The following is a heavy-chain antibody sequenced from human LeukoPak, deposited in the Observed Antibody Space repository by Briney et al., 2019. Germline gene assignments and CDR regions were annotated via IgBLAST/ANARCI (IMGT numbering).Heavy chain of an antibody. Sequence: SETLSLTCTVSGGSISSSSYYWGWIRQPPEKGLEWIGSIYYSGSTYYNPSLKSRVTMSVDTSKNQFSLKLSSVTAADTAVYYCARLPVGVWGSYRYRYFDYWGQGTLVTVSS. V-gene: IGHV4-39*01. CDR2: IYYSGST. J-gene: IGHJ4*02. CDR3: ARLPVGVWGSYRYRYFDY. CDR1: GGSISSSSYY. D-gene: IGHD3-16*02.